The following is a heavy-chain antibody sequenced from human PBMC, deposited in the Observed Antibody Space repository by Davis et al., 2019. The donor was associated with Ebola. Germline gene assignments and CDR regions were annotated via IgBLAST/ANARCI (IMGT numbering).Heavy chain of an antibody. Sequence: GESLKISCKGSGYSFTSYWISWVRQMPGKGLEWMGRIDPSDSYTNYSPSFQGHVTISADKSISTAYLQWSSLKASDTAMYYCARQEQQLVDWFDPWGQGTLVTVSS. CDR3: ARQEQQLVDWFDP. V-gene: IGHV5-10-1*01. CDR2: IDPSDSYT. J-gene: IGHJ5*02. CDR1: GYSFTSYW. D-gene: IGHD6-13*01.